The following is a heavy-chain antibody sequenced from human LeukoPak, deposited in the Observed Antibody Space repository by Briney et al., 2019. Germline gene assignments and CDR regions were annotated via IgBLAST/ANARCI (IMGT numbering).Heavy chain of an antibody. CDR1: GGTFSSYA. V-gene: IGHV1-69*04. Sequence: ASVKVSCTASGGTFSSYAISWVRQAPGQGLEWMGRIIPILGIANYAQKFQGRVTITADKSTSTAYMELSSLRSEDTAVYYCARDTYYYDSSGRFDYWGQGTLVTVSS. J-gene: IGHJ4*02. CDR3: ARDTYYYDSSGRFDY. D-gene: IGHD3-22*01. CDR2: IIPILGIA.